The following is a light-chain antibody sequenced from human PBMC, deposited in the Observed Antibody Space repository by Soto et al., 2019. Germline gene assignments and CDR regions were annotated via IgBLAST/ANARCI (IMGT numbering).Light chain of an antibody. V-gene: IGLV2-14*03. J-gene: IGLJ1*01. CDR1: SSDVGGYNS. Sequence: QSVLNQPASVSGSPGQSITVSCTGTSSDVGGYNSVSWYQQHPGKPPKLIIYEVSNRPSGVSDRFSGSKSGNTASLTISGLQAEDEADYYCSSYTSTSSYVFATGTKVTVL. CDR3: SSYTSTSSYV. CDR2: EVS.